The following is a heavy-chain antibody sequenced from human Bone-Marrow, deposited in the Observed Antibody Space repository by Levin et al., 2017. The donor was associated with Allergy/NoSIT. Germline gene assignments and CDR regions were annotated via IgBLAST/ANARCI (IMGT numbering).Heavy chain of an antibody. Sequence: LSQTLSLTCTVSGGSISGYYWSWIRRPPGKGLEWIGYMYNSGSTKYNPSLKSRVTISVDTSKNQFSLKLNSVTAADAAVYYCARDRTITASGQTYYYGMDVWGQGTTVTVSS. D-gene: IGHD6-13*01. CDR1: GGSISGYY. J-gene: IGHJ6*02. V-gene: IGHV4-59*01. CDR2: MYNSGST. CDR3: ARDRTITASGQTYYYGMDV.